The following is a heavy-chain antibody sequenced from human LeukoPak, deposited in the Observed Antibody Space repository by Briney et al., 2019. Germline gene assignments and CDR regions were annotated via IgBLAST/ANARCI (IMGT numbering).Heavy chain of an antibody. J-gene: IGHJ3*02. CDR2: IRYDGSNK. D-gene: IGHD1-7*01. CDR3: AKGFLELNTSPDLLNAFDI. Sequence: GGSLRLSCAASGFTFSSYGMHWVRQAPGQGLEWVAFIRYDGSNKYYADSVKGRFTISRDNSTNTLYLQMNSLRAEDTAVYYCAKGFLELNTSPDLLNAFDIWGQGTMVTVSS. CDR1: GFTFSSYG. V-gene: IGHV3-30*02.